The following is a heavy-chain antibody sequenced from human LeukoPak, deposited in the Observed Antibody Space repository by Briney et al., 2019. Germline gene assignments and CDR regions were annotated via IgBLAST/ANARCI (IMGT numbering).Heavy chain of an antibody. V-gene: IGHV5-51*01. D-gene: IGHD2-21*01. J-gene: IGHJ4*02. Sequence: GESLKISCRASGYKFTNNWIGWVRQLPGRGLEWMGIAFPRDSDTRYSLSFQGQVVISVDKSINTAFLQWSSLKASDTAMYYCARLEPGPYYFDLWGQGTLVTVSS. CDR3: ARLEPGPYYFDL. CDR2: AFPRDSDT. CDR1: GYKFTNNW.